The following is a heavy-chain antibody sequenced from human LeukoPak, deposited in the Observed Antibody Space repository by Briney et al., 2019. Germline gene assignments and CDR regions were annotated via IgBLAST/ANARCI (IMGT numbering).Heavy chain of an antibody. D-gene: IGHD2-2*01. CDR3: AKLVVVPAPAERCGATPLGFDY. J-gene: IGHJ4*02. CDR1: GFTFSSYG. V-gene: IGHV3-30*02. CDR2: IRYDGSNE. Sequence: GGSLRLSCAASGFTFSSYGMHWVRQAPGKGLEWVAFIRYDGSNEYYADSVKGRFTISRDNSKNTLYLQMNSLRAEDTAVYYCAKLVVVPAPAERCGATPLGFDYWGQGTLVTVSS.